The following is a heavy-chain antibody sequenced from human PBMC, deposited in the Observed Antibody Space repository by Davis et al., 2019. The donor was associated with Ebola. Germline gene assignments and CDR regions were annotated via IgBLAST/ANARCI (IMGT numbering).Heavy chain of an antibody. CDR1: TFTFSNYA. CDR3: AKGGYGMGHDAFDI. V-gene: IGHV3-23*01. Sequence: PGGSLRLSCAASTFTFSNYAMSWVRQAPGKGLEWVSSISASGVSRYSADSVKGRFTISRDNSKNTLYLQMNNLGAEDTAVYHCAKGGYGMGHDAFDIWGRGTMVTVSS. CDR2: ISASGVSR. J-gene: IGHJ3*02. D-gene: IGHD5-12*01.